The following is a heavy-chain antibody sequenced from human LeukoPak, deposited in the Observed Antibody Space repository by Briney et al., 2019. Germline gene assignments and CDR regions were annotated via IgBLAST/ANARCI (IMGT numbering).Heavy chain of an antibody. J-gene: IGHJ4*02. V-gene: IGHV4-30-4*08. D-gene: IGHD6-19*01. CDR1: GGSISSGDYC. CDR2: MSNSGST. Sequence: SETLSLTCTVSGGSISSGDYCWNWIRQPPGEGLEWIGYMSNSGSTYYYPSLKSRVTVSVDTSKNQYFLRLSSVTAADTAVYYCARSAHSSGWYDYWGQGTLVTVSS. CDR3: ARSAHSSGWYDY.